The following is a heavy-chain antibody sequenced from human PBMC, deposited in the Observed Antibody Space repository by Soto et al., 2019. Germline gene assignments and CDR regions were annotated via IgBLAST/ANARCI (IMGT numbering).Heavy chain of an antibody. J-gene: IGHJ5*02. V-gene: IGHV4-30-4*01. CDR3: ARRTMMAEGVWFDP. Sequence: ASETLSLTCTVSGGSISSGDYYWSWIRQPPGKGLEWIGSIYYSGTTYYNPSLKSRLTISVDTSKNQFSLKLSSVTAADTALYFCARRTMMAEGVWFDPWRQGTLVTVSS. CDR2: IYYSGTT. CDR1: GGSISSGDYY. D-gene: IGHD2-8*01.